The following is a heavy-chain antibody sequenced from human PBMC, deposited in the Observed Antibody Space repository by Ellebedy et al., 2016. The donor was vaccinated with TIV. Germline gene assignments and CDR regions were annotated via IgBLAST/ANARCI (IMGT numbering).Heavy chain of an antibody. V-gene: IGHV4-39*07. J-gene: IGHJ5*01. D-gene: IGHD6-19*01. Sequence: SETLSLTCTVSGGSISSSSYYWGWIRQPPGKGLEWIGSIYYSGSTYYNPSLKSRVTISVDTSKNQFSLKLTSVTAADTAVYYCARLIAVAGTGDWFDSWGQGTLVTVSS. CDR1: GGSISSSSYY. CDR2: IYYSGST. CDR3: ARLIAVAGTGDWFDS.